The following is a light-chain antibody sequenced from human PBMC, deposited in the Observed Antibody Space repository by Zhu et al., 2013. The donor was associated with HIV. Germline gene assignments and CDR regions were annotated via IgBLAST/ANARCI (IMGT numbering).Light chain of an antibody. J-gene: IGKJ3*01. CDR3: QQANSFPFT. V-gene: IGKV1-17*01. CDR1: QDIRNH. Sequence: DIQMTQSPSSLSAFVGDRVTITCRASQDIRNHLGRYQQKPGKAPRRLIYLASTLQSGVPSRFSGSGFGTDFTLTISSLQPEDFATYYCQQANSFPFTFGPGTKVDLK. CDR2: LAS.